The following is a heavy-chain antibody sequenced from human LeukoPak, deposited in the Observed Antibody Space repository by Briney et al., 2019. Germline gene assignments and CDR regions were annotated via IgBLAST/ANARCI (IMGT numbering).Heavy chain of an antibody. J-gene: IGHJ4*02. CDR1: GYTFTGYY. CDR2: INPNSGGT. D-gene: IGHD4-17*01. Sequence: GASVKVSCKASGYTFTGYYMHWVRQAPGQGLEWMGRINPNSGGTNYAQKFQGRVTMTRNTSISTAYMELSSLRSEDTAVYYCATSYGDYATNDYWGQGTLVTVSS. CDR3: ATSYGDYATNDY. V-gene: IGHV1-2*06.